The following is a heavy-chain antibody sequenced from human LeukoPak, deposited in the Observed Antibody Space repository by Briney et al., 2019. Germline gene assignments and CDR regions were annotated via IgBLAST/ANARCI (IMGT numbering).Heavy chain of an antibody. J-gene: IGHJ4*02. V-gene: IGHV4-59*01. Sequence: SETLSLTCTVSGGSISGYYWSWIRQPPGKGLEWIGYIYYSGSTNYNPSLKSRVTISVDTSKNQFSLKLSSVTAADTAVYYCARARGRTTFDYWGQGTLVTVSS. D-gene: IGHD4-11*01. CDR2: IYYSGST. CDR1: GGSISGYY. CDR3: ARARGRTTFDY.